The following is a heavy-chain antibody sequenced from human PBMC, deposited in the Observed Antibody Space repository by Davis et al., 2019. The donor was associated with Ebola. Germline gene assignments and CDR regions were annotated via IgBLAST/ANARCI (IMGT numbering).Heavy chain of an antibody. Sequence: AASVTVSCKASGYTFTSYAMHWVRQAPGQRLEWMGWINAGNGNTKYSQKFQGRVTITRDTSASTAYMELSSLRSEDTAVYYCARDRLYSSGGYYYYYGMDVWGQGTTVTVSS. D-gene: IGHD6-19*01. CDR3: ARDRLYSSGGYYYYYGMDV. V-gene: IGHV1-3*01. CDR2: INAGNGNT. J-gene: IGHJ6*02. CDR1: GYTFTSYA.